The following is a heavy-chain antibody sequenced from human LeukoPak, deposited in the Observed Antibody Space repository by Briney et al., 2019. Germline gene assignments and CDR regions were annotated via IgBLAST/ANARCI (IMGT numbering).Heavy chain of an antibody. J-gene: IGHJ4*02. CDR2: IYSGGST. D-gene: IGHD3-10*01. CDR1: GLTVSRNY. V-gene: IGHV3-53*01. Sequence: PGGSLRLSCAASGLTVSRNYMSWARQAPGKGLESVSVIYSGGSTYCAESVRGRFTISRDNSKNTLYLQMNSLRVEDTAVYYCARVGGHWGQGTLVTVSS. CDR3: ARVGGH.